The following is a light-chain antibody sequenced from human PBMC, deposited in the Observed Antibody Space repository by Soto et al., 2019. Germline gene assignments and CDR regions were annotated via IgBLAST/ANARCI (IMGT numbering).Light chain of an antibody. CDR1: SGDVGGHNA. Sequence: QSALTQPASVSGSPGQSITLSCTGTSGDVGGHNAVSWYQQHPGKAPTLLIYDVYNRPSGASNRVSGSKSGNTASLTISGLQAEDEADYYCSSYERSGAYVFGTGTKLTVL. J-gene: IGLJ1*01. CDR2: DVY. V-gene: IGLV2-14*03. CDR3: SSYERSGAYV.